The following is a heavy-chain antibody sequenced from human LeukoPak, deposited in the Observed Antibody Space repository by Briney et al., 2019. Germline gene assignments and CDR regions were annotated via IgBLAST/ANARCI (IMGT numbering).Heavy chain of an antibody. Sequence: SETLSLTRTVSGGSISSGSYYWSWIRQPAGKGLEWIGRIYTSGSTNYNPSLKSRVTISVDTSKNQFSLKLSSVTAADTAVYYCAREDHYMDVWGKGTTVTVSS. CDR1: GGSISSGSYY. CDR2: IYTSGST. CDR3: AREDHYMDV. J-gene: IGHJ6*03. V-gene: IGHV4-61*02.